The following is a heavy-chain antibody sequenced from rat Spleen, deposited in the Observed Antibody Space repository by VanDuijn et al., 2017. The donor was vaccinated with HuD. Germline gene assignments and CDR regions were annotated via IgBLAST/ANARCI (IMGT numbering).Heavy chain of an antibody. Sequence: QVQLKESGPGLVQPSQTLSLTCTVSGFSLTSYSVIWIRQPPGKGLEWIGAMWRCGSTDYNSALKSRLSISRDTSKSQVLLKINSLQTEDTAMYFCARSGYGYNYNYFAYWGQGTLVTVSS. V-gene: IGHV2-15*01. CDR3: ARSGYGYNYNYFAY. J-gene: IGHJ3*01. CDR2: MWRCGST. CDR1: GFSLTSYS. D-gene: IGHD1-9*01.